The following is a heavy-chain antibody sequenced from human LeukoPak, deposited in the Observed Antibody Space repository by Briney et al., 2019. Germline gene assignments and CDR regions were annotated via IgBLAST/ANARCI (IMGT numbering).Heavy chain of an antibody. CDR3: TRRPYSSSWYYFDY. J-gene: IGHJ4*02. Sequence: GGSLRLSCAASGFTFSDYYMSWVRQAPGKGLEWVSYISSSGSMLHYADSVEGRFTISRDNAKNSLYLQMSSLRVEDTAVYYCTRRPYSSSWYYFDYWGQETLVTVSS. CDR2: ISSSGSML. CDR1: GFTFSDYY. V-gene: IGHV3-11*04. D-gene: IGHD6-13*01.